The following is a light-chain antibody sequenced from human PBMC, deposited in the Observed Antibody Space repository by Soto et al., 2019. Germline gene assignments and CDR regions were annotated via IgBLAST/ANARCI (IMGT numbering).Light chain of an antibody. CDR3: QQFHSYPPYT. J-gene: IGKJ2*01. Sequence: AIQLTQSPSSLSASVGDRVTITCRASQGISSALAWYQQKPGKAPKLLIYDASSLESGVPSRFIESGSETDFTLTISSRQPEDFASYYCQQFHSYPPYTFGQGTKLEIK. V-gene: IGKV1-13*02. CDR2: DAS. CDR1: QGISSA.